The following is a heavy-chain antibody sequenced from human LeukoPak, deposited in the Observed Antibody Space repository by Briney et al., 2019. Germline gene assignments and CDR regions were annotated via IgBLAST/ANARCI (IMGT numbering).Heavy chain of an antibody. J-gene: IGHJ6*03. D-gene: IGHD3-22*01. CDR3: ARTYYDRYYYYYMDV. CDR2: IYYSGST. V-gene: IGHV4-31*03. CDR1: GGSISSGGYY. Sequence: PSETLSLTCTVSGGSISSGGYYWSWIRQHPGKGLEWIGYIYYSGSTNYNPSLKSRVTISVDTSKNQFSLKLSSVTAADTAVYYCARTYYDRYYYYYMDVWGKGTTVTVSS.